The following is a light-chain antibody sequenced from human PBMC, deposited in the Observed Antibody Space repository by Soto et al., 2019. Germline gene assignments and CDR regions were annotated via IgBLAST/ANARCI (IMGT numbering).Light chain of an antibody. J-gene: IGLJ2*01. Sequence: QSVLTQPPSASVTPGQRVAISCSGGSSDIGSNPVNWYLHLPGAAPKLRIYRDNQRPSGVPGRFSGSKSGTSASLTISGLQSADEADYFCSAWDDNIYGPVFGGGTKLTV. CDR1: SSDIGSNP. CDR3: SAWDDNIYGPV. V-gene: IGLV1-44*01. CDR2: RDN.